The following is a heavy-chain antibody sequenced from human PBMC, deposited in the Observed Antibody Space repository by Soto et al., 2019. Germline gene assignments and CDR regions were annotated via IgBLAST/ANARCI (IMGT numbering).Heavy chain of an antibody. CDR1: VYTLTIYA. CDR2: INAGNGNT. Sequence: ASVKVSCKASVYTLTIYAIHCVRQAPGQRLEWMGWINAGNGNTKYSQKFQGRVTISVDTSKNQFALKLSSVTAADTAVYYCARHYAVVLYYFDYWGQGTLVTVSS. D-gene: IGHD2-15*01. V-gene: IGHV1-3*01. J-gene: IGHJ4*02. CDR3: ARHYAVVLYYFDY.